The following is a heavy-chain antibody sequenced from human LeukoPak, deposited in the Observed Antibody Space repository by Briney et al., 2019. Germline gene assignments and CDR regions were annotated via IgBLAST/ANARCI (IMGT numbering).Heavy chain of an antibody. CDR3: ARHVRKRGIAVAGTPGWFDP. V-gene: IGHV4-61*02. CDR2: IYTSGST. J-gene: IGHJ5*02. CDR1: GGSISSGSYY. D-gene: IGHD6-19*01. Sequence: SETLSLTCTVSGGSISSGSYYWSWIRQPAGKGLEWIVRIYTSGSTNYNPSLKSRVTMSVDTSKNQFSLKLSSVTAADTAVYYCARHVRKRGIAVAGTPGWFDPWGQGTLVTVSS.